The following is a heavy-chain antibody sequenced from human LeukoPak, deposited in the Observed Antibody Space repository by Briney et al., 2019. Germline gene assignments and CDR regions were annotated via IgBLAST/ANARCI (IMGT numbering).Heavy chain of an antibody. CDR3: ARDRAWNYFDY. Sequence: GGSLRLSCAPSGFTFSRHGMHWVRQAPGKGLEWVAIISNDGSRKYYAHSVEGRFTISRDSSKDTLYLQMDSLRAEDTAVYYCARDRAWNYFDYWGQGTLVTVSS. D-gene: IGHD3-3*01. J-gene: IGHJ4*02. CDR1: GFTFSRHG. CDR2: ISNDGSRK. V-gene: IGHV3-30*03.